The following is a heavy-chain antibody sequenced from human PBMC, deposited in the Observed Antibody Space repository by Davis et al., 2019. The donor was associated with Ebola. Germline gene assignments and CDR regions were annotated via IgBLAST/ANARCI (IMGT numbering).Heavy chain of an antibody. CDR3: TTPGGQDSGYDVFDI. Sequence: AASVKVSCKASGYTFTNYYMHWVRHAPGQGLEWMGMINPNDGRTIYAQKFQGRVTVTRGTSTTTVYMDLSSLRSEDTALYYCTTPGGQDSGYDVFDIWGQGTMVTVSS. CDR2: INPNDGRT. V-gene: IGHV1-46*03. J-gene: IGHJ3*02. D-gene: IGHD5-12*01. CDR1: GYTFTNYY.